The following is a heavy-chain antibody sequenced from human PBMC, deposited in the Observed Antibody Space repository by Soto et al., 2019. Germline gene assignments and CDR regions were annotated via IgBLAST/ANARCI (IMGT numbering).Heavy chain of an antibody. Sequence: QVQLVESGGGVVQPGRSLRLSCAASGFTFTGFAMYWVRQAPGKGPEWVAVTSFDGSNEYYADFVEGRFTISRDNSKNTLYLQMNSLRPEDTAVYYCARVTGFYGSGEIDYWGQGTLVTVSS. CDR2: TSFDGSNE. V-gene: IGHV3-30-3*01. CDR3: ARVTGFYGSGEIDY. CDR1: GFTFTGFA. J-gene: IGHJ4*02. D-gene: IGHD3-10*01.